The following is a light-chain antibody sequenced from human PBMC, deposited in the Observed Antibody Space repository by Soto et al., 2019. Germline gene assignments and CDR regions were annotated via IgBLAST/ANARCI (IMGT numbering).Light chain of an antibody. J-gene: IGKJ2*01. CDR2: KAS. CDR3: LQDYNYPYT. Sequence: DIQMTQSPSTLSASVGDRVTITCRSSQSISSWLAWYQQKPGKAPKLLICKASSLESGVPSRFSGSGSGTEFTLTISSLQPDDFATYYCLQDYNYPYTFGQGTKVDIK. CDR1: QSISSW. V-gene: IGKV1-5*03.